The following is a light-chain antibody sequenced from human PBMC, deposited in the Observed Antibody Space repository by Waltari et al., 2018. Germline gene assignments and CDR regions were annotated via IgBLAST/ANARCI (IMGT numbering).Light chain of an antibody. J-gene: IGKJ5*01. Sequence: EIVLTQSPATLSLSPGERATLSCKASQSVSSSLGWYQQTPGQAPRLLINDSSSKATGIPARFSGSESRTDFTLTISCLEPEDFAVYYCQQRSKWPITFGQGTRLEIK. CDR1: QSVSSS. CDR2: DSS. V-gene: IGKV3-11*01. CDR3: QQRSKWPIT.